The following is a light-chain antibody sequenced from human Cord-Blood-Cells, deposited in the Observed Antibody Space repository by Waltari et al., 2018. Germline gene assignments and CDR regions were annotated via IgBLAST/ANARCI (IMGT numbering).Light chain of an antibody. V-gene: IGKV1-39*01. CDR1: QSISSY. CDR3: QHSYSTPYT. CDR2: AAS. Sequence: IRVTQSPSSLCSSLLSRVTITCRASQSISSYLNWYQQKPGKAPKLLIYAASSLQSGVPSRFSGSGSGTDFTLTISSLQPEDFATYYCQHSYSTPYTFGQGTKLEIK. J-gene: IGKJ2*01.